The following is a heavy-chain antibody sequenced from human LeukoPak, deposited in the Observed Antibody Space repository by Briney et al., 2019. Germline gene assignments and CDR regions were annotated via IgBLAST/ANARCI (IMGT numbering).Heavy chain of an antibody. D-gene: IGHD3-22*01. CDR2: IYPGDSDT. J-gene: IGHJ6*02. CDR1: GYSFINYW. Sequence: PGESLKISCKGSGYSFINYWIGWVRQMPGKGLEWMGIIYPGDSDTTYSPSFQGQVTISADKSISTAYLQWSSLKASDTAMYYCARMMIITNSYYGMDVWGQGTTVTVSS. CDR3: ARMMIITNSYYGMDV. V-gene: IGHV5-51*01.